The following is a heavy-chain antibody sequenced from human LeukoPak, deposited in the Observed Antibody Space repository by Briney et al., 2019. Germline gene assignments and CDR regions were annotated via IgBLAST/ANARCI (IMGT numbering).Heavy chain of an antibody. D-gene: IGHD1-26*01. CDR1: EFTFSKYS. V-gene: IGHV3-48*01. Sequence: PGGSLRLSCAASEFTFSKYSMHWVRQAPGKGLEWVSYISSSSSTIYYADSVKGRFNIYRDNDKNSLHLQMNSLRAEDTAVYYCARDSGSYPYYFDYWGQGTLVTVSS. CDR2: ISSSSSTI. CDR3: ARDSGSYPYYFDY. J-gene: IGHJ4*02.